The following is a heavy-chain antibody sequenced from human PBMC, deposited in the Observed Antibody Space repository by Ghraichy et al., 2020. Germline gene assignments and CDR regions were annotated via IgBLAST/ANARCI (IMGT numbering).Heavy chain of an antibody. Sequence: SETLSLTCAVYGGSFSGYYWSWIRQPPGKGLEWIGEINHSGSTNYNPSLKSRVTISVDTSKNQFSLKLSSVTAADTAVYYCARSPPLLWFGDWLKQYYYYGMDVWCQGTTVTVSS. J-gene: IGHJ6*02. CDR3: ARSPPLLWFGDWLKQYYYYGMDV. CDR1: GGSFSGYY. V-gene: IGHV4-34*01. CDR2: INHSGST. D-gene: IGHD3-10*01.